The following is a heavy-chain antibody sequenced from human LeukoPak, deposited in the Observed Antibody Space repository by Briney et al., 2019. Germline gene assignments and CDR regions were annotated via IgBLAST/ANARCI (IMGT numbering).Heavy chain of an antibody. J-gene: IGHJ6*03. Sequence: GGSLRLSCAASGFTFSNAWMSWVRQAPGKGLEWVGRIQSKSDSATTDYAAPAKGRFTISRDESKNTLFLQMNSLKTEDTAVYYCTTDLWFGDRILMDVWGKGTTVIVSS. CDR2: IQSKSDSATT. V-gene: IGHV3-15*01. D-gene: IGHD3-10*01. CDR1: GFTFSNAW. CDR3: TTDLWFGDRILMDV.